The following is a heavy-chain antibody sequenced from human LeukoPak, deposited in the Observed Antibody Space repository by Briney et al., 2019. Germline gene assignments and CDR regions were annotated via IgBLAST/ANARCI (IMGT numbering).Heavy chain of an antibody. CDR3: ARVSRGYCSGGSCYGNYYFDY. J-gene: IGHJ4*02. D-gene: IGHD2-15*01. CDR2: ISGSGGST. CDR1: GFTFSSYA. Sequence: TAGSLRLSCAASGFTFSSYAMSWVRQAPGKGLEWVSAISGSGGSTYYADSVKGRFTISRDNSKNTLYLQMNSLRAEDTAVYYCARVSRGYCSGGSCYGNYYFDYWGQGTLVTVSS. V-gene: IGHV3-23*01.